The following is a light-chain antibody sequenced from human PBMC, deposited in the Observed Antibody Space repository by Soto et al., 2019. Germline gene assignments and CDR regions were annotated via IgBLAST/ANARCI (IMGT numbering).Light chain of an antibody. V-gene: IGLV2-14*01. J-gene: IGLJ1*01. CDR2: QVT. CDR3: TSFSSSTSLYV. Sequence: QSVLTQPASVSVSLGQSITISCTGTTRDIAGYNYISWYQQLPGKAPKLMIYQVTIRPSGISNRFSGSKSGNTASLTISGLQAEDEADYYCTSFSSSTSLYVFGTGT. CDR1: TRDIAGYNY.